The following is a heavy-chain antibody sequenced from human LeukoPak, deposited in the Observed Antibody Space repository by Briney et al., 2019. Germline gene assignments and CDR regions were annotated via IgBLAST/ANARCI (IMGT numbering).Heavy chain of an antibody. CDR1: GGSISSSSYF. V-gene: IGHV4-39*07. Sequence: SETLSLTCAVSGGSISSSSYFWGWIRQPPGKGLEWIGSIYSSGSTYYNPALKSRVTISVDTSKNQFSLKLSSVTAADTAVYYCARIDSTAGGDYWGQGTLVTVSS. J-gene: IGHJ4*02. D-gene: IGHD3-9*01. CDR2: IYSSGST. CDR3: ARIDSTAGGDY.